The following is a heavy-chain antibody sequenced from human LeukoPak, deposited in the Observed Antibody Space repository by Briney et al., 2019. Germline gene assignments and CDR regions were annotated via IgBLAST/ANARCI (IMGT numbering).Heavy chain of an antibody. CDR3: ARGSIAVAQYIYYYYMDV. CDR2: IKQDGSEK. CDR1: GFTFSNYW. Sequence: GGSLRLSCAASGFTFSNYWMSWVRQAPGKGLERVANIKQDGSEKYYVDSVKGRFTSSRDNAKNSLYLQMNSLRDEDTAVYYCARGSIAVAQYIYYYYMDVWGKGTTVTVSS. D-gene: IGHD6-19*01. J-gene: IGHJ6*03. V-gene: IGHV3-7*01.